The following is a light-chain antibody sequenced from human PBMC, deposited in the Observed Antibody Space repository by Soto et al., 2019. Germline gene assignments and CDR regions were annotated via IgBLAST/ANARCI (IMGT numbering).Light chain of an antibody. Sequence: ELLLTQSPATLSLSPGERATLSCRASQSVGNYLAWYQQKPGQTPRLVIYDADNRATGIPARFSGSGSGTDFDLTIGGLEPEDFAVYYCQQRTNWPITFGQGTRLEI. CDR2: DAD. J-gene: IGKJ5*01. CDR1: QSVGNY. CDR3: QQRTNWPIT. V-gene: IGKV3-11*01.